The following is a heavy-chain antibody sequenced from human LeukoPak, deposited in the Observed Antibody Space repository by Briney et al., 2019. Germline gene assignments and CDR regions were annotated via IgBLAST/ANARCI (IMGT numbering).Heavy chain of an antibody. Sequence: PGGSLRLSCAASGFMFDDYALHWVRQGPGKGLEWVSLISGDGVSTFYADSVKGRFTISRDNSKNSLSLQMNSLTAEDTALYYCVKEDYSHIGNYFDSWGQGILVTVSS. D-gene: IGHD3-3*01. CDR1: GFMFDDYA. J-gene: IGHJ4*02. CDR2: ISGDGVST. V-gene: IGHV3-43*02. CDR3: VKEDYSHIGNYFDS.